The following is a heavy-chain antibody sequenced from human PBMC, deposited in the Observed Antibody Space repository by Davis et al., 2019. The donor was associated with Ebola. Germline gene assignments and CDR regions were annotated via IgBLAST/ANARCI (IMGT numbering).Heavy chain of an antibody. CDR2: ISGSGGST. CDR3: AKMTYYYDSSGYYDYYYYMDV. D-gene: IGHD3-22*01. Sequence: PGGSLRLSCAASGFTFSSYAMSWVRQAPGKGLEWVSAISGSGGSTYYADSVKGRFTISRDNSKNTLYLQMNSLRAEDTAVYYCAKMTYYYDSSGYYDYYYYMDVWGKGTTVTVAS. V-gene: IGHV3-23*01. CDR1: GFTFSSYA. J-gene: IGHJ6*03.